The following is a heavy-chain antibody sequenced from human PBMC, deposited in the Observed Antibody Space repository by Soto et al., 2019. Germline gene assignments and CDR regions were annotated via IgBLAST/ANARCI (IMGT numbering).Heavy chain of an antibody. V-gene: IGHV1-69*01. J-gene: IGHJ4*02. D-gene: IGHD6-13*01. CDR1: GGTFSSYV. CDR3: ATEKEVTATGVGDY. Sequence: QVQLVQSGAEVKKPGSSVKVSCKASGGTFSSYVISWVRQAPGQGLDWMGGIIPIFGTTNYAQKFQGRVTITADESTSTAYMELNNLRSEDTAVYYCATEKEVTATGVGDYWGQGTRVTVSS. CDR2: IIPIFGTT.